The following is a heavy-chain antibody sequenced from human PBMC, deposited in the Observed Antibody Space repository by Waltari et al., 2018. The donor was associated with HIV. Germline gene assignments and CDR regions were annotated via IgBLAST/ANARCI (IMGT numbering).Heavy chain of an antibody. CDR3: AEDSSQVLWFGESLVV. J-gene: IGHJ4*02. CDR1: GPPFGSVG. D-gene: IGHD3-10*01. Sequence: QVQLVESGGGVVQPGDALRLSCDASGPPFGSVGMHGARQAPGQGLEGVADISYDGLKEDYGDSLRGRFTISRDNSKKTLYLEMKRLRPEDTAVYFCAEDSSQVLWFGESLVVWGQGTLVIVSS. CDR2: ISYDGLKE. V-gene: IGHV3-30*18.